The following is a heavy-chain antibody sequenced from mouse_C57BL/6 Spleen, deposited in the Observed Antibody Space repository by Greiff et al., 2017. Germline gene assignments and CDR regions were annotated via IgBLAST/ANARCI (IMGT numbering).Heavy chain of an antibody. Sequence: QVQLQQPGAELVKPGASVKLSCKASGYTFTSYWMHWVKQRPGQGLEWIGMIHPNSGSTNYNEKFKSKATLTVDKSSSTAYMQLSSLTSEDSAVYYCARALYGSRGRGFDYWGQGTTLTVSS. CDR1: GYTFTSYW. CDR3: ARALYGSRGRGFDY. J-gene: IGHJ2*01. D-gene: IGHD1-1*01. CDR2: IHPNSGST. V-gene: IGHV1-64*01.